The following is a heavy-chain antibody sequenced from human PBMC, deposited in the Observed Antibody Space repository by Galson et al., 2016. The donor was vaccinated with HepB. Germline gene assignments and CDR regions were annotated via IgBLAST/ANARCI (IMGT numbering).Heavy chain of an antibody. CDR3: ARDYSFSSNWPGY. Sequence: SLRLSCAVSGFALGSYGMHWIRQVPGKGLEWVADISFDGTKQHYGDSVKGRFTISRDSSRVYLQLSSLSPVDTGIYFCARDYSFSSNWPGYWGQGTLVIVSS. J-gene: IGHJ4*02. V-gene: IGHV3-30*03. D-gene: IGHD7-27*01. CDR1: GFALGSYG. CDR2: ISFDGTKQ.